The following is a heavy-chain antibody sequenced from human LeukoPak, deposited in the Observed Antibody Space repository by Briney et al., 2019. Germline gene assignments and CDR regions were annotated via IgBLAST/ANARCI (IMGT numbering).Heavy chain of an antibody. CDR2: VSSNGDST. J-gene: IGHJ4*02. CDR1: GFTFRSYA. D-gene: IGHD1-26*01. V-gene: IGHV3-64D*09. Sequence: GSLRLSCSASGFTFRSYAMHWVRQAPGKGLEYVSSVSSNGDSTYYADSVKGRFTISRDNSKNTLYLHMSSLRAEDTAVYYCVKSDNIVGATYFDYWGQGTLVTVSS. CDR3: VKSDNIVGATYFDY.